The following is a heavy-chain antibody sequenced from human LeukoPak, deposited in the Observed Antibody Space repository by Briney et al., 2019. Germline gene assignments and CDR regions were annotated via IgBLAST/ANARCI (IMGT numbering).Heavy chain of an antibody. CDR1: GFSLSTRGVG. D-gene: IGHD7-27*01. J-gene: IGHJ3*02. CDR2: NYWDDDK. CDR3: AHRQNWGEAFDI. V-gene: IGHV2-5*02. Sequence: KESGPTLVKPTQTLTLTCTFSGFSLSTRGVGVGWIRQPPGKALEWLALNYWDDDKRYSPSLKSRLTITKDTSKNQVVLTMTNMDPVDTATYYCAHRQNWGEAFDIWGQGTTVTVSS.